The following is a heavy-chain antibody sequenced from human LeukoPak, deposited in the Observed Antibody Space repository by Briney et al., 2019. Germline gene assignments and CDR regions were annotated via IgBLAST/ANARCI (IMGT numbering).Heavy chain of an antibody. Sequence: PGGSLILSCAGSGFTFSSYSMHWVRQAPGKGLEYVSAISSNGGNTYYANSVKGRFTISRDNSKNTLYLQMGSLRAEDMAVYYCARRGYTYAYDYWGQGTLVTVSS. CDR3: ARRGYTYAYDY. D-gene: IGHD5-18*01. J-gene: IGHJ4*02. V-gene: IGHV3-64*01. CDR2: ISSNGGNT. CDR1: GFTFSSYS.